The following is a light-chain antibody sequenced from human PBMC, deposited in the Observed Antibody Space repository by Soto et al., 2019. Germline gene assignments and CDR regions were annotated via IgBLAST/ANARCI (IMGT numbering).Light chain of an antibody. Sequence: QSALTQPGSVSGSPGQSITISCTGTSSDVGAYNYDSWYQQYPGEAPKVIIYDVSHRPAGVSNRFSGSKSGNTASLTISGLQTQDEADYYCSSYTSATTYVFGTGTQLTVL. CDR1: SSDVGAYNY. J-gene: IGLJ1*01. CDR2: DVS. V-gene: IGLV2-14*01. CDR3: SSYTSATTYV.